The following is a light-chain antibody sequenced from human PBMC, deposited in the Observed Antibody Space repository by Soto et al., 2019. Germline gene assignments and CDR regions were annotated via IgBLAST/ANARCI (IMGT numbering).Light chain of an antibody. V-gene: IGKV1-39*01. CDR1: QSISSY. CDR2: AAS. CDR3: QQYMSYS. Sequence: PSSLSASVGDRVTITCRASQSISSYLNWYQQKPGKAPKLLIYAASSLQSGVPSRFSGSGSGTEFTLTISSLQPDDFATYYCQQYMSYSFGQGTKVDIK. J-gene: IGKJ1*01.